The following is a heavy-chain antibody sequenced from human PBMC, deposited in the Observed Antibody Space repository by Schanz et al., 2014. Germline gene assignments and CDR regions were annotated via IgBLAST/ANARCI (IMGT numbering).Heavy chain of an antibody. CDR2: ISGSGGST. CDR1: GFTFSSYA. J-gene: IGHJ4*02. CDR3: ARESSNDIVLVPGAVFDH. D-gene: IGHD2-2*01. Sequence: EVHLLDSGGGLVQPGGSLRLSCAASGFTFSSYAMSWVRQAPGKGLEWVSAISGSGGSTYYADSVKGRFTISRDNSKNTVYLQMNSLRPGDTAVYYCARESSNDIVLVPGAVFDHWGQGILVTVSS. V-gene: IGHV3-23*01.